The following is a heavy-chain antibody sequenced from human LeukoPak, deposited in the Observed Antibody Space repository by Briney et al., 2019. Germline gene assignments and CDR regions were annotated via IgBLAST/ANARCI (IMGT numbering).Heavy chain of an antibody. CDR1: GGSFSGYY. V-gene: IGHV4-34*01. D-gene: IGHD6-13*01. CDR3: AKERDKQQLVYDC. J-gene: IGHJ4*02. Sequence: SETLSLTCAVYGGSFSGYYWSWIRQPPGKGLEWIGEINHSGSTNYNPSLKSRVTMSVDTSKNQFSLKLSSVTAADTAVYYCAKERDKQQLVYDCWGQGTLVTVSS. CDR2: INHSGST.